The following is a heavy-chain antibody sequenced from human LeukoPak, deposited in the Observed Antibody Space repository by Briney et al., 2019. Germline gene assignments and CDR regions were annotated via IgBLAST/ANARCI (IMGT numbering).Heavy chain of an antibody. Sequence: GGSLRLSCAASGFTFSGSAMHWVRQASGKGLEWVGRIRSKANSYATAYAASVKGRFTISRDDSKNTAYLQMNSLKTEDTAVYYCTRQIYGGSYYPTAGYWFDPWGQGTLVTVSS. CDR1: GFTFSGSA. CDR3: TRQIYGGSYYPTAGYWFDP. D-gene: IGHD1-26*01. CDR2: IRSKANSYAT. V-gene: IGHV3-73*01. J-gene: IGHJ5*02.